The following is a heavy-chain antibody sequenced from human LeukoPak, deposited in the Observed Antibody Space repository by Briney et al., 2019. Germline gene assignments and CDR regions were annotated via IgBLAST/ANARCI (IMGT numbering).Heavy chain of an antibody. V-gene: IGHV4-59*08. CDR3: ARRRRSGYFPHYHYYYGMDV. J-gene: IGHJ6*02. D-gene: IGHD3-3*01. CDR2: FHDSGST. CDR1: GDSISRYD. Sequence: SETLSLTCTVSGDSISRYDWSWIRQPPGKGLEWIGCFHDSGSTNYNSSLKSRVTISVDTSKNQFSLKLSSVTAADTAAYYCARRRRSGYFPHYHYYYGMDVWGQGTTVTVSS.